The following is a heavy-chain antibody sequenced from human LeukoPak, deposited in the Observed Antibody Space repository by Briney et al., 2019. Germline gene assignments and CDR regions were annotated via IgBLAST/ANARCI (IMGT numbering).Heavy chain of an antibody. CDR2: INHSGST. D-gene: IGHD5-18*01. V-gene: IGHV4-34*01. J-gene: IGHJ6*02. CDR3: ARGDYSYGLPTNYYYYYGMDV. Sequence: ASETLSLTCAVYGGSFSGYYWSWIRQPPGKGLEWIGEINHSGSTNYNPSLKSRVTISVDTSKNQFSPKLSSVTAADTAVYYCARGDYSYGLPTNYYYYYGMDVWGQGTTVTVSS. CDR1: GGSFSGYY.